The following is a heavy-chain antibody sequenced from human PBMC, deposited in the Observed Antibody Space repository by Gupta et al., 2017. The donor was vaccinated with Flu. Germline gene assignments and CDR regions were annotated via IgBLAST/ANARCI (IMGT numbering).Heavy chain of an antibody. CDR3: ATAGGLWFGELITDYYGMDV. CDR1: GFTFGSYA. V-gene: IGHV3-23*01. J-gene: IGHJ6*02. CDR2: IRGRGGSK. D-gene: IGHD3-10*01. Sequence: EVQLLESGGGLVQPGVPLRLSCAASGFTFGSYAMSWVRQAPGKGLEWVTAIRGRGGSKYYADCVKGRSTITRDNAKNTLYLQMNSLRAEDTAVYYCATAGGLWFGELITDYYGMDVWGQGTTVTVSS.